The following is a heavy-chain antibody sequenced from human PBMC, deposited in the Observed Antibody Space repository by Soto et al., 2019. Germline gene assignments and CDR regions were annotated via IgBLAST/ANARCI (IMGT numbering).Heavy chain of an antibody. CDR3: ARGGSDYQGSGYYQGHV. J-gene: IGHJ6*02. Sequence: QVQLVQSGAEVKKPGSSVKVSCKSSGGTFSNYGFSWVRQAPGQGLECMGVIVPIFGAEHPQKFQGRVTITADESTNTVGMKQRGLRSEDTAVYYCARGGSDYQGSGYYQGHVWGQGTTVTVSS. CDR1: GGTFSNYG. V-gene: IGHV1-69*12. D-gene: IGHD3-22*01. CDR2: IVPIFGA.